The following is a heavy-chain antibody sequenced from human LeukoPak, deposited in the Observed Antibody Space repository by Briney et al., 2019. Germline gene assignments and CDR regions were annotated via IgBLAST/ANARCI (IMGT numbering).Heavy chain of an antibody. CDR3: ARESGSSLVDY. V-gene: IGHV3-11*05. CDR2: ISSSSSYT. Sequence: PGGSLRLSCAASGFTFSDYYMSWIRQAPGKGLEWVSYISSSSSYTNYADSVKGRFAISRDNAKNSLYLKMNSPRAEDTAVYYCARESGSSLVDYWGQGTLVTVSS. J-gene: IGHJ4*02. D-gene: IGHD6-13*01. CDR1: GFTFSDYY.